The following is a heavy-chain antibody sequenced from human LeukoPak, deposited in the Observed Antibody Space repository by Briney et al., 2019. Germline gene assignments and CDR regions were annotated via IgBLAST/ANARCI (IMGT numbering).Heavy chain of an antibody. J-gene: IGHJ4*02. Sequence: GASLNISYTGSGSSFTNYWIAWVRPMPGKRLEWMWIIYPDDTDAKYSTSFQGQVIISADKSISTAYLQWNSLEASDTAMYYCARHPIYCSGGTCFSSNYFDYWGQGTLVTVSS. CDR1: GSSFTNYW. CDR2: IYPDDTDA. V-gene: IGHV5-51*01. D-gene: IGHD2-15*01. CDR3: ARHPIYCSGGTCFSSNYFDY.